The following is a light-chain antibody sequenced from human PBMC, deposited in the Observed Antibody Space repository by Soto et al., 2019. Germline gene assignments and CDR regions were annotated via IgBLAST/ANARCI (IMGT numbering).Light chain of an antibody. CDR2: AAS. CDR1: QSISSY. Sequence: DIQMTQSPSSLSASVGDRVTFICRASQSISSYLNWYQQKPGKAPKLLIYAASSLQSGVPSRFSGSGSGTDFTLTISSLQPEDFATCYCQQSYRTPRTFGQGTKVE. CDR3: QQSYRTPRT. V-gene: IGKV1-39*01. J-gene: IGKJ1*01.